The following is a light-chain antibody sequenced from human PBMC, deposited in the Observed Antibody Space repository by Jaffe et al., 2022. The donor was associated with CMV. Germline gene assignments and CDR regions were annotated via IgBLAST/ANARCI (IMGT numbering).Light chain of an antibody. Sequence: DIVMTQSPDSLAVSLGERATINCKSSQSVLYSSNNKNYLAWYQQKPGQPPKLLIYWASTRESGVPDRFSGSGSGTDFTLTISSLQAEDVATYYCHQHYSTPPTFGGGTKVETK. CDR2: WAS. V-gene: IGKV4-1*01. CDR1: QSVLYSSNNKNY. CDR3: HQHYSTPPT. J-gene: IGKJ4*01.